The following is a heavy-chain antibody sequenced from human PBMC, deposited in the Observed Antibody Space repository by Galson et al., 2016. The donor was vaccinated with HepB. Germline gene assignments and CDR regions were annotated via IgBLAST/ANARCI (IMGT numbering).Heavy chain of an antibody. CDR3: AHIFGVVIFDY. V-gene: IGHV2-5*02. J-gene: IGHJ4*02. Sequence: PALVKPTQTLTLTCTFSGFSLSTTGVGVGWIRQPPGKALEWLALIYWDDDKRYSPSLKSRLTITKDTSKNQVVLTMTNMDPVDTATYYCAHIFGVVIFDYWGQGTLVTVSS. CDR1: GFSLSTTGVG. D-gene: IGHD3-3*01. CDR2: IYWDDDK.